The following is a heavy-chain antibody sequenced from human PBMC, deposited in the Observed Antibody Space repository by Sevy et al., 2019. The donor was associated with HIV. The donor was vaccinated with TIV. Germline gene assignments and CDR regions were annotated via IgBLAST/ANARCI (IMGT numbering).Heavy chain of an antibody. D-gene: IGHD6-13*01. CDR1: GFTFSSYA. Sequence: GGSLRLSCSASGFTFSSYAMHGVRQAPGKGLEYVSAISSNGGSTYYADSVKGRFTISRDNSKNTLYLQMSSLRAEDTAVYYCVKDSDSTYSSPNDAFDIWGQGTMVTVSS. CDR2: ISSNGGST. V-gene: IGHV3-64D*06. J-gene: IGHJ3*02. CDR3: VKDSDSTYSSPNDAFDI.